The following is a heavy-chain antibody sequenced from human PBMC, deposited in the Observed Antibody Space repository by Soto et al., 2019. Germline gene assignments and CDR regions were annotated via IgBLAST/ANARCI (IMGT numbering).Heavy chain of an antibody. CDR2: ISTSGSST. CDR3: ANLAKNYYHYMDV. D-gene: IGHD1-26*01. CDR1: GFSFSDYY. V-gene: IGHV3-11*01. J-gene: IGHJ6*03. Sequence: GASLRLSCSASGFSFSDYYMRWIRQAPGKGLEWVSLISTSGSSTDYADSVKGRFTISRDNAKNSLSLQMNSLRAEDTAVYYCANLAKNYYHYMDVWGKGTTVTVSS.